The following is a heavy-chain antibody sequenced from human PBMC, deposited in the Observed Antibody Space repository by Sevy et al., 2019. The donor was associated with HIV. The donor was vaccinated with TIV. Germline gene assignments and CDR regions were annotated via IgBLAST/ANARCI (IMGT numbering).Heavy chain of an antibody. Sequence: GGSLRLSCAASGFTFSSYSMNWVRQAPGKGLEWVSSISSSSSYIYYADSVKGRFTISRDNAKNSLYLQMNSLRAEDTAVYYCARDGEQQLFYGMDVWGQGTTVTVSS. CDR1: GFTFSSYS. D-gene: IGHD6-13*01. V-gene: IGHV3-21*01. CDR2: ISSSSSYI. CDR3: ARDGEQQLFYGMDV. J-gene: IGHJ6*02.